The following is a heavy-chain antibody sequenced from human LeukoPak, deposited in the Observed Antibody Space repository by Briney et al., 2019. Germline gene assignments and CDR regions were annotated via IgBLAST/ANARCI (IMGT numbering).Heavy chain of an antibody. CDR2: ISSSGSTI. D-gene: IGHD6-6*01. CDR1: GFTFSDYY. V-gene: IGHV3-11*01. J-gene: IGHJ6*02. Sequence: GGSLRLSCAASGFTFSDYYMSWIRQAPGKGLEWVSYISSSGSTIYYADSVKGRFTISRDNAKNLLYLQMNSLRAEDTAVYYCASSIAARYYYYGMDVWGQGTTVTVSS. CDR3: ASSIAARYYYYGMDV.